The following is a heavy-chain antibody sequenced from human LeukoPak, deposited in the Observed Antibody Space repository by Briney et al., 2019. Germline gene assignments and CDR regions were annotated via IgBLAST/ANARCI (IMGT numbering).Heavy chain of an antibody. Sequence: GGSPRLSCAASGFTFSSYDMHWVRQATGKGLEWVSAIGTAGDTYYPGSVKGRFTISRENAKNSLYLQMNSLRAGDTAVYYCARGPSYYYDSSGYAFDIWGQGTMVTVSS. CDR3: ARGPSYYYDSSGYAFDI. V-gene: IGHV3-13*01. CDR2: IGTAGDT. CDR1: GFTFSSYD. J-gene: IGHJ3*02. D-gene: IGHD3-22*01.